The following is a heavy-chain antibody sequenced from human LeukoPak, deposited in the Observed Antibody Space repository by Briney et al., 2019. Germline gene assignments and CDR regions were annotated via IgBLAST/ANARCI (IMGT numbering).Heavy chain of an antibody. CDR2: IRYDGSNK. V-gene: IGHV3-30*02. J-gene: IGHJ6*03. Sequence: GGSLRLSCAASGFTFSSYGMHWVRQAPGKGLEWVAFIRYDGSNKYYADSVKGRFTISRDNSKNTLYLQMNSLRAEDTAVYHCAKVFVTGGGVFHLLAAAAQNYMDVWGKGTTVTVSS. CDR3: AKVFVTGGGVFHLLAAAAQNYMDV. CDR1: GFTFSSYG. D-gene: IGHD6-13*01.